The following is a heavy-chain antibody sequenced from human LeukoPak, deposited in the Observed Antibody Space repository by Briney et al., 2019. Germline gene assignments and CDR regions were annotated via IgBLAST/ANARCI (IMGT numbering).Heavy chain of an antibody. CDR2: MNPNSGNT. V-gene: IGHV1-8*02. CDR1: GYTFSGYY. D-gene: IGHD3-10*01. Sequence: GASVKVSCKASGYTFSGYYIHWVRQAPGQGLEWMGWMNPNSGNTGYAQKFQGRVTMTRNTSISTAYMELSSLGSEDTAVYYCARVPSRGDWFDPWGQGTLVTVSS. CDR3: ARVPSRGDWFDP. J-gene: IGHJ5*02.